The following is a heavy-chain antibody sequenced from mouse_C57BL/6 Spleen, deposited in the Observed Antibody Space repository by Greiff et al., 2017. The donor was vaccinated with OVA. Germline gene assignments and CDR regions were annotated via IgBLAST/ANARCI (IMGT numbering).Heavy chain of an antibody. D-gene: IGHD1-1*01. V-gene: IGHV5-6*01. CDR2: ISSGGSYT. J-gene: IGHJ4*01. CDR3: ARQGYGSSYAMDY. Sequence: EVKLVESGGDLVKPGGSLKLSCAASGFTFSSYGMSWVRQTPDKRLEWVATISSGGSYTYYPDSVKGRFTISRDNAKNTLYLQMSSLKSEDTAMYYCARQGYGSSYAMDYWGQGTSVTVSS. CDR1: GFTFSSYG.